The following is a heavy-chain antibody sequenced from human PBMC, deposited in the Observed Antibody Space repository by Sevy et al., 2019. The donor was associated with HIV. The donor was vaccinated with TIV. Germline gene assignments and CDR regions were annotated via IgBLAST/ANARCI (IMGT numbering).Heavy chain of an antibody. D-gene: IGHD1-1*01. CDR3: ARDSTTRPRVLDY. CDR2: IYFTGNT. CDR1: GGSISSYF. J-gene: IGHJ4*02. Sequence: PPETLSLTCSVSGGSISSYFWTWVRQSPGKGLEWIGNIYFTGNTDYSPSLKSPVSLSLDTSKSQFSLTLNSVTAADTAVYYCARDSTTRPRVLDYWGQGTLVTVSS. V-gene: IGHV4-59*01.